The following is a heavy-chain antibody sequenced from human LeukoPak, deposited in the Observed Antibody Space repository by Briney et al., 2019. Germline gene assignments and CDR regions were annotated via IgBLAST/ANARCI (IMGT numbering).Heavy chain of an antibody. Sequence: ASVKVSCKASGYTFTSYDINWVRQATGQGLEWMGWMNPNSGNTGYAQKFQGRVTITRNTSISTAYMELSRLTSDDTAVYYCARRKGEPNIFDYWGQGTLVTVSS. CDR2: MNPNSGNT. J-gene: IGHJ4*02. V-gene: IGHV1-8*03. D-gene: IGHD3-16*01. CDR1: GYTFTSYD. CDR3: ARRKGEPNIFDY.